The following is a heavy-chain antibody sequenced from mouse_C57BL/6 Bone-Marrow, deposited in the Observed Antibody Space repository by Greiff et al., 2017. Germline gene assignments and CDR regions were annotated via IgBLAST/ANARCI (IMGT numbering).Heavy chain of an antibody. V-gene: IGHV5-4*03. CDR3: ASGANWDGMDY. CDR1: GFTFSSYA. J-gene: IGHJ4*01. CDR2: ISDGGSYT. D-gene: IGHD4-1*01. Sequence: EVKLVESGGGLVKPGGSLKLSCAASGFTFSSYAMSWVRQTPEKRLEWVATISDGGSYTYYPDNVKGRFTISRDNAKNNLYLQMSHLKSEDTAMXYCASGANWDGMDYWGQGTSVTVSS.